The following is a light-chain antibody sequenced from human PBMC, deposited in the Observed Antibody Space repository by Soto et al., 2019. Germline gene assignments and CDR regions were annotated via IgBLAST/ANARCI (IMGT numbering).Light chain of an antibody. CDR3: QQYGSPGT. J-gene: IGKJ1*01. CDR2: KAS. Sequence: DIQMTQSPSTLSASVGDRVTITCRASQSISSWLAWYQQKPGKAPKLLIYKASSLESGVPSRFSGSGSGTEFTLTIRRLEPEDFAVYYCQQYGSPGTFGQGTKVDIK. CDR1: QSISSW. V-gene: IGKV1-5*03.